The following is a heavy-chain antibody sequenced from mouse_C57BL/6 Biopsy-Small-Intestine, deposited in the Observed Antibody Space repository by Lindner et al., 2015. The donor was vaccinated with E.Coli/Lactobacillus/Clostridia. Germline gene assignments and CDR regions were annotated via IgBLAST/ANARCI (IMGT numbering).Heavy chain of an antibody. CDR2: MNPNSGNT. V-gene: IGHV1S55*01. CDR1: GYSFSSYD. J-gene: IGHJ4*01. Sequence: SVKVSCKASGYSFSSYDINWVRQAPGQGLEWMGWMNPNSGNTGYAQRFQGRVTMTRNTSIGTAYMELSGLRSEDTAVYYCARGTGRPRRIVVVEGATRGYYAMDVWGQGTTVTVSS. D-gene: IGHD1-1*02. CDR3: ARGTGRPRRIVVVEGATRGYYAMDV.